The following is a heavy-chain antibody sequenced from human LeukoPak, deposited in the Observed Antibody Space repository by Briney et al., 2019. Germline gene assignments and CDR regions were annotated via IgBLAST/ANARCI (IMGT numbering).Heavy chain of an antibody. CDR1: GFTFSSYG. J-gene: IGHJ3*02. CDR2: ISYDGSNK. Sequence: PGGSLRLSCAASGFTFSSYGMHWVRQAPGKGLEWVAVISYDGSNKYYADSVKGRFTISRDNSKNTLYLQMNSLRAEDTAVYYCARGPTGEWEPTTGAFDIWGQGTMVTVSS. V-gene: IGHV3-30*03. D-gene: IGHD1-26*01. CDR3: ARGPTGEWEPTTGAFDI.